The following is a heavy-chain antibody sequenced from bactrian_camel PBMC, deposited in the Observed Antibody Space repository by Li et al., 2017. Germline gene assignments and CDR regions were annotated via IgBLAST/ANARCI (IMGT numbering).Heavy chain of an antibody. Sequence: VQLVESGGGSVQAGETLRLSCTASGLTFAKADMAWYRQVAPGNECELVSSLSSDGSTFYADSVKGRFTISRDNAKNTLYLQMNSLTPDDTAMYYCAAAHWSGGYYSASYNYWGQGTQVTVS. V-gene: IGHV3S55*01. J-gene: IGHJ4*01. CDR3: AAAHWSGGYYSASYNY. CDR1: GLTFAKAD. D-gene: IGHD2*01. CDR2: LSSDGST.